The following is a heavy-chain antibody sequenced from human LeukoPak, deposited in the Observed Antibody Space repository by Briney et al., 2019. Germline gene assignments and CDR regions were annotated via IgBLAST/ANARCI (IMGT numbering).Heavy chain of an antibody. Sequence: SETLSLTCTVSGGSFSSYYWSWIRQPPGKGLEWIGYIYTTGTTSYNPSLKSRVTISLDTSKNQFSLKLSPVTAADTAVYYCARDRSRWDLLPFDYWGQGALVTVSS. CDR1: GGSFSSYY. CDR3: ARDRSRWDLLPFDY. CDR2: IYTTGTT. V-gene: IGHV4-4*09. D-gene: IGHD1-26*01. J-gene: IGHJ4*02.